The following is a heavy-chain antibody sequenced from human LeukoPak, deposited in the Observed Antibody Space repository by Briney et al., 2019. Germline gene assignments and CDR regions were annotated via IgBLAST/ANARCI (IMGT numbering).Heavy chain of an antibody. Sequence: SETLSLTCTVSGGSISSSSAYWGWIRQPPGKGLEWIGSIYYSKNTYYNPSLKSRATISADTSKNQFSLTLGSVSATDTAVYYCVSPRGFSYGYFDYWGQGTLVTVSS. CDR1: GGSISSSSAY. CDR3: VSPRGFSYGYFDY. D-gene: IGHD5-18*01. J-gene: IGHJ4*02. CDR2: IYYSKNT. V-gene: IGHV4-39*01.